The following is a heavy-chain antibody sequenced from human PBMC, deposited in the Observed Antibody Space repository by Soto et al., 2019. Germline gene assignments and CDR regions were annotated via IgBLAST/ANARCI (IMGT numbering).Heavy chain of an antibody. D-gene: IGHD6-13*01. CDR1: GFTFSSYA. V-gene: IGHV3-23*01. CDR3: SKDKRAAYSSSQMREYWYFDL. J-gene: IGHJ2*01. CDR2: ISGSGGST. Sequence: EVQLLESGGGLVQPGGSRRLSCAASGFTFSSYAMSWVRQAQGKGLEWVSAISGSGGSTYYADSVKGRFTISRENSKNTLYLQMNSLRAEDTAVYDCSKDKRAAYSSSQMREYWYFDLWGRGTLVTVSS.